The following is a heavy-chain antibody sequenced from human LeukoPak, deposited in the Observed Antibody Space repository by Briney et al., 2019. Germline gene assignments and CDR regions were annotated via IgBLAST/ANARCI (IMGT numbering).Heavy chain of an antibody. CDR3: AKDLVGGGYSYGYYFDY. CDR1: GFTFSSYW. D-gene: IGHD5-18*01. CDR2: IKQDGSEK. J-gene: IGHJ4*02. Sequence: GGSLRLSCAASGFTFSSYWMSWVRQAPGKGLEWVANIKQDGSEKYYVDSVKGRFTISRDNAKNSLYLQMNSLRAEDTAVYYCAKDLVGGGYSYGYYFDYWGQGTLVTVSS. V-gene: IGHV3-7*03.